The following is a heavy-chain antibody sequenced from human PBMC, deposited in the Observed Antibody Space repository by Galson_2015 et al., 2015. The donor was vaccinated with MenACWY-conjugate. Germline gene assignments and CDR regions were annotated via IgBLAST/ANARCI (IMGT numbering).Heavy chain of an antibody. Sequence: SLRLSCATSGFTFSNSWMGWVRQAPGKGLEWVANTKQDGSGKYYVDSVKGRFIISRDNAKNSLFLQMDSLRAEDTALYYCARAKEQWLSKTFDLWGQGTMVTVSS. V-gene: IGHV3-7*01. J-gene: IGHJ3*01. CDR2: TKQDGSGK. CDR1: GFTFSNSW. CDR3: ARAKEQWLSKTFDL. D-gene: IGHD6-19*01.